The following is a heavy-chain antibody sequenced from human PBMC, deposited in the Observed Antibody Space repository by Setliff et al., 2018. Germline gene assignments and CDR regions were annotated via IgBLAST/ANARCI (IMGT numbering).Heavy chain of an antibody. CDR1: GGTFSDYG. CDR2: TIPIFGTT. D-gene: IGHD3-22*01. CDR3: VREGVDSRSSTDYRYHMDV. Sequence: SVKVSCKASGGTFSDYGISWVRQAPGQGLEWMGGTIPIFGTTDYAQKFQGRVTIITDESTSTAFMQLSSLRSEDTAVYYCVREGVDSRSSTDYRYHMDVWGKGTTVTVSS. V-gene: IGHV1-69*05. J-gene: IGHJ6*03.